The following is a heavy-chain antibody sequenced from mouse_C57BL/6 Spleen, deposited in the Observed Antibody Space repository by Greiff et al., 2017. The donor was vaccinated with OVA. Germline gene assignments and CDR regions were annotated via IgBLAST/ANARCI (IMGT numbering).Heavy chain of an antibody. CDR3: TTGGLAWFAY. Sequence: DVQLQESGAELVRPGASVKLSCTASGFNIKDDYMHWVKQRPEQGLEWIGWIDPENGDTEYASKFQGKATITADTSSNTAYLQLSSLTSEDTAVYYCTTGGLAWFAYWGQGTLVTVSA. J-gene: IGHJ3*01. D-gene: IGHD6-1*01. CDR1: GFNIKDDY. V-gene: IGHV14-4*01. CDR2: IDPENGDT.